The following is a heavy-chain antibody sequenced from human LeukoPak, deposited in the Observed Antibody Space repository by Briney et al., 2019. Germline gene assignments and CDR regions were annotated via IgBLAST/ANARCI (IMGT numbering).Heavy chain of an antibody. CDR2: ISYDGSNR. V-gene: IGHV3-30*18. CDR3: AKLAVVAPLDY. Sequence: GGSLRLSWAASGLTFSTYGMHWVRQAQGKGLECVAVISYDGSNRYYADSVKGRFTISRDNSKNTLYLQMNSLRAEDTAVYYCAKLAVVAPLDYWGQGTLVTVSS. J-gene: IGHJ4*02. CDR1: GLTFSTYG. D-gene: IGHD3-22*01.